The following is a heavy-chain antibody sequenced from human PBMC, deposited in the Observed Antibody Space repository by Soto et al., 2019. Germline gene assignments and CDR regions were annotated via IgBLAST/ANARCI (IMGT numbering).Heavy chain of an antibody. CDR3: AKHSEYQLRSWLDP. V-gene: IGHV3-23*01. CDR2: ISAGGGNT. D-gene: IGHD2-2*01. CDR1: GFSFSTYA. J-gene: IGHJ5*02. Sequence: EVQLLESGGGLVQPGGSLRLSCAASGFSFSTYAMSWVRQAPGKGLEWVSGISAGGGNTYYADSVRGRFTISRDNSKNTVDLQISSLRAEDTALYYCAKHSEYQLRSWLDPGGLGTLGTVSS.